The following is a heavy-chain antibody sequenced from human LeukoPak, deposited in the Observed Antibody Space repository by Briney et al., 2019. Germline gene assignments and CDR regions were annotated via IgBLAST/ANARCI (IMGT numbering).Heavy chain of an antibody. Sequence: ASVKVSCKASGYTFTSYDINWVRQATGQGLEWMGWMNPNSGNTGYAQKFQGRVTITRNTSISTAYMELSSLRSEDTAVYYCARGVWVNSSGYYYPRYYYYMDVWGKGTTVTVSS. CDR2: MNPNSGNT. J-gene: IGHJ6*03. CDR1: GYTFTSYD. CDR3: ARGVWVNSSGYYYPRYYYYMDV. V-gene: IGHV1-8*03. D-gene: IGHD3-22*01.